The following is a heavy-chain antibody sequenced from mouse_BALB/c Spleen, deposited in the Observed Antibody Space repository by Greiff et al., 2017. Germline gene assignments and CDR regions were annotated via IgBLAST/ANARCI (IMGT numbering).Heavy chain of an antibody. CDR3: APLTGNFDY. D-gene: IGHD4-1*01. Sequence: VKLMESAAELARPGASVKMSCKASGYTFTSYTMHWVKQRPGQGLEWIGYINPSSGYTEYNQKFKDKTTLTADKSSSTAYMQLSSLTSEDSAVYYCAPLTGNFDYWGQGTTLTVSS. J-gene: IGHJ2*01. V-gene: IGHV1-4*02. CDR2: INPSSGYT. CDR1: GYTFTSYT.